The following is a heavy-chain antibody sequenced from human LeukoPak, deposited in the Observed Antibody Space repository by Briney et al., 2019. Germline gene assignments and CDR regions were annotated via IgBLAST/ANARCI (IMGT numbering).Heavy chain of an antibody. CDR1: GFTFSSYG. V-gene: IGHV3-33*01. D-gene: IGHD3-3*01. Sequence: PGGSLRLSCAASGFTFSSYGMHWVRQAPGKGLEWVAVIWYDGSNKYYVDSVKGRFTISRDNSKNTLYLQMNSLRAEDTAVYYCASQSYYDFWSGYPKALDYWGQGTLVTVSS. CDR2: IWYDGSNK. CDR3: ASQSYYDFWSGYPKALDY. J-gene: IGHJ4*02.